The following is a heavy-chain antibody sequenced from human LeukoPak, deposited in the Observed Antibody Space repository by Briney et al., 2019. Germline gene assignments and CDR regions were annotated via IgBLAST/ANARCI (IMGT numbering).Heavy chain of an antibody. V-gene: IGHV4-59*01. D-gene: IGHD1-1*01. J-gene: IGHJ4*02. CDR2: IYHSGSV. CDR1: GGSISSYY. CDR3: ARVGPLAVGTGKRVYSFDY. Sequence: PSETLSLTCTVSGGSISSYYWSWLRQPPGKGLEWLGYIYHSGSVNYSPSLKSRVTISVDTSKNQFSLKLSSVTAADTAVYYCARVGPLAVGTGKRVYSFDYWGQGTLVTVSS.